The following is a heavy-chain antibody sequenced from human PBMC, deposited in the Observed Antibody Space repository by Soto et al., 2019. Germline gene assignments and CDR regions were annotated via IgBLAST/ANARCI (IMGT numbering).Heavy chain of an antibody. CDR2: INHSGST. CDR1: GGSFSGYY. V-gene: IGHV4-34*01. D-gene: IGHD2-21*01. CDR3: ARGGDWRRVDY. Sequence: SETLSLTCAVYGGSFSGYYWSWIRQPPGKGLEWIGEINHSGSTNYNPSLKSRVTISVDTSKNQFSLKLSSVTAADTAVYYCARGGDWRRVDYWGQGTLVTVSS. J-gene: IGHJ4*02.